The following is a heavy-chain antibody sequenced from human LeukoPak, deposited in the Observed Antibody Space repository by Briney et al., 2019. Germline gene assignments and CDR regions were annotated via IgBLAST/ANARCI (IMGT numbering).Heavy chain of an antibody. Sequence: GAPVEVSCKASGGTFSSYAISWVRQAPGQGLEWMGRIIPILGIANYAQKFQGRVTITADKSTSTAYMELSSLRSEDTAVYYCARRERGDAFDIWGQGTMVTVSS. J-gene: IGHJ3*02. V-gene: IGHV1-69*04. CDR2: IIPILGIA. CDR3: ARRERGDAFDI. D-gene: IGHD1-26*01. CDR1: GGTFSSYA.